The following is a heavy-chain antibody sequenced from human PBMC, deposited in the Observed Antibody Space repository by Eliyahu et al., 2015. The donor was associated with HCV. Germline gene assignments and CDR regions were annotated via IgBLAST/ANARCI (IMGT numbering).Heavy chain of an antibody. D-gene: IGHD3-22*01. CDR2: INSDGSST. CDR1: GFTFSSYW. V-gene: IGHV3-74*01. CDR3: AREQPYYYDSSGYYEYYYYYGMDV. Sequence: EVQLVESGGGLVQPGGSLRLSCAASGFTFSSYWMXWVRXGQGRGWVGVSRINSDGSSTSYADSVKGRFTISRDNAKNTLYLQMNSLRAEDTAVYYCAREQPYYYDSSGYYEYYYYYGMDVWGQGTTVTVSS. J-gene: IGHJ6*02.